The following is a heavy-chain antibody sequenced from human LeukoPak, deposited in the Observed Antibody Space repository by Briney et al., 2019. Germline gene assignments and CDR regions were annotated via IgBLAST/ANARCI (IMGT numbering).Heavy chain of an antibody. V-gene: IGHV4-34*01. CDR2: IHHGGTT. CDR1: GESFSDHY. CDR3: ARRSYNLSWRSNRYYFDY. J-gene: IGHJ4*02. D-gene: IGHD1-14*01. Sequence: PSETLSLTCAVYGESFSDHYWTWIRQSPGKGLEWIGEIHHGGTTNYNPSFKSRVALSLDTSKNQFSLRLSFVTAADTALYYCARRSYNLSWRSNRYYFDYRGRGTLVTVSS.